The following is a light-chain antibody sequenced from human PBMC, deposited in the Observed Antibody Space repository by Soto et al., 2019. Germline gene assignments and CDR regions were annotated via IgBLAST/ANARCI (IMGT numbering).Light chain of an antibody. J-gene: IGLJ1*01. CDR3: SSYTSSSTPFLV. V-gene: IGLV2-14*01. CDR1: SSDVGGYNY. Sequence: QSALTQPASVSGSPGQSITISCTGTSSDVGGYNYVSWYQQHPGKAPKLMIYDVGNRPSGVSNRFSGSKSGNTASLTIFVLQAEDEADYYCSSYTSSSTPFLVFGTGTKVTVL. CDR2: DVG.